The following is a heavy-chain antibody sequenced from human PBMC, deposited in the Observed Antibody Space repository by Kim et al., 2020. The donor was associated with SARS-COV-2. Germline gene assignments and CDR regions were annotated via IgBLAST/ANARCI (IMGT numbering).Heavy chain of an antibody. CDR3: ARGHLKSIVVVIAPRPYYYYMDV. D-gene: IGHD2-21*01. V-gene: IGHV1-8*01. CDR2: MNPNSGNT. J-gene: IGHJ6*03. Sequence: ASVKVFCKASGYTFTSYDINWVRQATGQGLEWMGWMNPNSGNTGYAQKFQGRVTMTRNTSISTAYMELSSLRSEDTAVYYCARGHLKSIVVVIAPRPYYYYMDVWGRRTTVTVSS. CDR1: GYTFTSYD.